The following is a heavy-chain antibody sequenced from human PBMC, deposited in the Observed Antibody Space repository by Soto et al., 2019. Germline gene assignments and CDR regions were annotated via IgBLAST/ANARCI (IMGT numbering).Heavy chain of an antibody. V-gene: IGHV3-23*01. Sequence: GGSLRLSCAASGFTFSSYAMSWVRQAPGKGLEWVSAISGSGGSTYYADSVKGRFTISRDNSKNTLYLQMNSLRAEDTAVYYCAKDLCSGGSCYSAVHYYYGMDVWGQGTTVTVS. J-gene: IGHJ6*02. CDR1: GFTFSSYA. CDR3: AKDLCSGGSCYSAVHYYYGMDV. CDR2: ISGSGGST. D-gene: IGHD2-15*01.